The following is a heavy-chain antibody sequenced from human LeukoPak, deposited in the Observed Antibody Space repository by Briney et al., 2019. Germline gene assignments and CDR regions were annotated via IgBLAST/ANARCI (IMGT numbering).Heavy chain of an antibody. CDR2: ISNDGGGT. Sequence: GGSLRLSCAASGFIFNDYGLIWVRQAPGKGLEWVSAISNDGGGTNYADFVKGRFTISRDNSKNTLFLQMNSLRAEDTALYYCAKGSSGYFVDLWGQGTLVTVSS. CDR1: GFIFNDYG. V-gene: IGHV3-23*01. CDR3: AKGSSGYFVDL. D-gene: IGHD3-22*01. J-gene: IGHJ5*02.